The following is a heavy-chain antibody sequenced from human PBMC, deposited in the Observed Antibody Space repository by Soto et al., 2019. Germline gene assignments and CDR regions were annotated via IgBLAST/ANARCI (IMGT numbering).Heavy chain of an antibody. D-gene: IGHD5-18*01. CDR1: GFTFNNHG. CDR3: AKDLGRGYSYLDV. V-gene: IGHV3-30*18. CDR2: ISHDGGKK. Sequence: QVQLVESGGGVVQPGRSLRLSCAASGFTFNNHGMHWVRQAPGKGLEWVAVISHDGGKKYYVDSVKGRFTLARENSKKTLFLQMNSLSTEDTAVYYCAKDLGRGYSYLDVWGQGTTVTVSS. J-gene: IGHJ6*02.